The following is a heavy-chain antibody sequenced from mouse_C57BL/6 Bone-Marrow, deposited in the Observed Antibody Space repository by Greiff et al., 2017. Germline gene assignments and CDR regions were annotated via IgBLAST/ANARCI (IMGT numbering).Heavy chain of an antibody. CDR3: ARQERGYNWYFDV. CDR2: INYDGSST. D-gene: IGHD2-2*01. V-gene: IGHV5-16*01. J-gene: IGHJ1*03. CDR1: GFTFSDYY. Sequence: EVQVVESEGGLVQPGSSMKLSCTASGFTFSDYYMAWVRQVPEKGLEWVANINYDGSSTYYLDSLKSRFIISRDNAKNILYLQMSSLKSEDTATYYCARQERGYNWYFDVWGTGTTVTVSS.